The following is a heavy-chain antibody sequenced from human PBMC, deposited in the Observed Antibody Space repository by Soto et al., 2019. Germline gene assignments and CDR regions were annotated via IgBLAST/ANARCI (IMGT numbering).Heavy chain of an antibody. V-gene: IGHV4-31*11. CDR1: GGSISIGGYY. Sequence: SETLALTCAVSGGSISIGGYYWSWIRQHPGKGLEWIGYIYYSGSTYYNPSLKSRVTISVDTYKNQFSLKLRSVTAADTAVYYCARAPTPHLYSRYERLDHSGQRTLRTVPQ. CDR2: IYYSGST. CDR3: ARAPTPHLYSRYERLDH. J-gene: IGHJ5*02. D-gene: IGHD5-12*01.